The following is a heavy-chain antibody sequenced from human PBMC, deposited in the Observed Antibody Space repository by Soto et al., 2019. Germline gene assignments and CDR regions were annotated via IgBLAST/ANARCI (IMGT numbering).Heavy chain of an antibody. V-gene: IGHV4-34*01. Sequence: SETLSLTCAVYGGSFSGYYWSWIRQPPGKGLEWIGEINHSGSTNYNPSLKSRVTISVDTSKNQFSLKLSSVTAADTAVYYCARGRGIAVALNFGYWGQGTLVTVSS. CDR1: GGSFSGYY. CDR3: ARGRGIAVALNFGY. CDR2: INHSGST. D-gene: IGHD6-19*01. J-gene: IGHJ4*02.